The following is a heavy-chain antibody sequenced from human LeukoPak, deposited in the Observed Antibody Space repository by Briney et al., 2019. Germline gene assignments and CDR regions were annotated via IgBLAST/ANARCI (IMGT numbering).Heavy chain of an antibody. V-gene: IGHV1-2*02. CDR3: ARAKPSIVVVPAAQRRIGDNWFDP. D-gene: IGHD2-2*01. CDR2: INPNSGGT. CDR1: GYTFTGYY. J-gene: IGHJ5*02. Sequence: GASVKVSCKASGYTFTGYYMHWVRQAPGQGLEWMGWINPNSGGTNYAQKFQGRVTMTRDTSISTAYMELSRLRSDDTAVYYCARAKPSIVVVPAAQRRIGDNWFDPWGQGTLVTVSS.